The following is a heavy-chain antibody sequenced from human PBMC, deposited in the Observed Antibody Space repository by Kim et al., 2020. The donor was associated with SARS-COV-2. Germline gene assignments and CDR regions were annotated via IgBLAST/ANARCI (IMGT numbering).Heavy chain of an antibody. Sequence: SVKGRFTSSRDNAKNSLYLQMNSLRAEDTAVYYCARSRVVPAARGYYFDYWGQGTLVTVSS. J-gene: IGHJ4*02. CDR3: ARSRVVPAARGYYFDY. V-gene: IGHV3-11*01. D-gene: IGHD2-2*01.